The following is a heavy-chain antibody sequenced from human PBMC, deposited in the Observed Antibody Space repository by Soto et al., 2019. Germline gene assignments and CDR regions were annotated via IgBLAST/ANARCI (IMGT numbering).Heavy chain of an antibody. Sequence: SVKVSCKASGFTFTSSAVQWVRQARGQRLEWIGWIVVGSGNTNYAQKFQERVTITRDMSTSTAYMELSSLRSEDTAVYYCVRDYPRDSLVLLPFYYYDMDVWGQGTTVTVSS. V-gene: IGHV1-58*01. CDR2: IVVGSGNT. D-gene: IGHD1-26*01. CDR3: VRDYPRDSLVLLPFYYYDMDV. J-gene: IGHJ6*02. CDR1: GFTFTSSA.